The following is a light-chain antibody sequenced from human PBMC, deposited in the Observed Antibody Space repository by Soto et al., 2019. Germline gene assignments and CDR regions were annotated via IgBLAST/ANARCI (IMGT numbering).Light chain of an antibody. CDR1: QSVNIW. CDR3: QQYSHLIT. J-gene: IGKJ5*01. CDR2: LAS. V-gene: IGKV1-5*03. Sequence: DIQMTQSPSTLSASVGDTVTITCRASQSVNIWLAWYQQKPGRAPNLLIYLASTLASGVPSRFSGSGSGTDFTFTISSLQPEDIATYYCQQYSHLITFGQGTRLEI.